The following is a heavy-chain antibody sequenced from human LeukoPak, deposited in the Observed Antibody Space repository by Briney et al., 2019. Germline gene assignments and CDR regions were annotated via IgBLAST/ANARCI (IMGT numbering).Heavy chain of an antibody. V-gene: IGHV3-30*02. CDR2: IQFHGASR. J-gene: IGHJ4*02. CDR1: GFTFSSFG. CDR3: AEGPIQDYGDFYFDY. Sequence: GGPLRLSCAASGFTFSSFGMHWVRQAPGKGLEWVAYIQFHGASRFYADSVKGRFTISRDNSKNTLYLQMNNLRPEDTAVYYCAEGPIQDYGDFYFDYWGQGALVTVSP. D-gene: IGHD4-17*01.